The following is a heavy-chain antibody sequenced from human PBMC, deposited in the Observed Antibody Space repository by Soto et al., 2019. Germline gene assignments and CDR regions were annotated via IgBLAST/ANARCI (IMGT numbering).Heavy chain of an antibody. D-gene: IGHD4-17*01. V-gene: IGHV1-18*01. CDR2: IHTYNGNT. Sequence: ASVKVSCKASGYTFTSYGISWVRQAPGQGFEWVGWIHTYNGNTNFAQKLQGRVTLTTDTSTSTAYMELRSLRSDDTAVYYCARDSDYIIAYWGQGTLVTVSS. CDR3: ARDSDYIIAY. J-gene: IGHJ4*02. CDR1: GYTFTSYG.